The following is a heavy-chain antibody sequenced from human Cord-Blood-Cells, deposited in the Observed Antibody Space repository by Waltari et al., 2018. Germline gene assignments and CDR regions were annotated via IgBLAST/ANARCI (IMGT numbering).Heavy chain of an antibody. CDR2: INHSGST. CDR3: ARRNYYDSSGSFDP. J-gene: IGHJ5*02. D-gene: IGHD3-22*01. V-gene: IGHV4-34*01. CDR1: GGSFSGYY. Sequence: QVQLQQWGAGRLKPSETLALTCAVYGGSFSGYYWSWIRQPPGKGREWIGEINHSGSTNYNPSLKSRVTISVDTSKNQFSLKLSSVTAADTAVYYCARRNYYDSSGSFDPWGQGTLVTVSS.